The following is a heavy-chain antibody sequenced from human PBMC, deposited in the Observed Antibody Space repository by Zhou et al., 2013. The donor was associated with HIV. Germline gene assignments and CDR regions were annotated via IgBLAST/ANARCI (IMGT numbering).Heavy chain of an antibody. V-gene: IGHV1-2*02. CDR3: ARDWFSGTSDCFDY. J-gene: IGHJ4*02. D-gene: IGHD1-26*01. CDR1: GYTFTGYY. Sequence: QVQLVQSGAEVKKPGASVKVSCTASGYTFTGYYMHWVRQAPGQGPEWMGWIDPKNGDTKYPLKFQGRVTMTRDTSINTVYMELSGLRSDDTAVYYCARDWFSGTSDCFDYWGQGSLVTVAS. CDR2: IDPKNGDT.